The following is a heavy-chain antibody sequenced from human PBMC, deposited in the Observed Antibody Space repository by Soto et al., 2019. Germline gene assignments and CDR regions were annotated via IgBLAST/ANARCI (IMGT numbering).Heavy chain of an antibody. CDR3: ARVHMGGFDF. Sequence: QVQLVESGGGVVQPGRSLRLSCAASGFTFSSYAMHWVRQAPGKGLEWVAVISYDGSNKYYADSVKGRFTISRDNSKNTVYLQMNSLRAEDTAVYYCARVHMGGFDFWGQGTMVTVSS. CDR2: ISYDGSNK. V-gene: IGHV3-30-3*01. J-gene: IGHJ3*01. CDR1: GFTFSSYA. D-gene: IGHD2-15*01.